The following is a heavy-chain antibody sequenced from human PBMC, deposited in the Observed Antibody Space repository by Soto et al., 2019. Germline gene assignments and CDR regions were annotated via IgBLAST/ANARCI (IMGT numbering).Heavy chain of an antibody. CDR1: GFTVSSNY. CDR3: ARAGLTVTTDYYYYMDV. Sequence: EVQLVESGGGLVQPGGSLRLSCAASGFTVSSNYMSWVRQAPGKGLEWVSVIYSGGSTYYADSVKGRFTISRDNSKNTLYLQMNSLRAEDTAVYYCARAGLTVTTDYYYYMDVWGKGTTVTVSS. V-gene: IGHV3-66*01. J-gene: IGHJ6*03. CDR2: IYSGGST. D-gene: IGHD4-17*01.